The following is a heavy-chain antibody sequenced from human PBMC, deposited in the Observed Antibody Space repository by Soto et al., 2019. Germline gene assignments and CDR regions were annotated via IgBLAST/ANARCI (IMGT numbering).Heavy chain of an antibody. CDR1: GFTFDDYA. CDR2: ITRDGATT. J-gene: IGHJ4*02. Sequence: EVQLVESGGVVVQFGGSLRLSYAASGFTFDDYAMHWVRQAPGKGLEWVSLITRDGATTYYADSVKGRFTISRDNSKNSLYLQMNSLRPDDTAFYYCAKDGGYSDSWFGYSDYWGQGTLVTVSS. D-gene: IGHD6-13*01. V-gene: IGHV3-43D*04. CDR3: AKDGGYSDSWFGYSDY.